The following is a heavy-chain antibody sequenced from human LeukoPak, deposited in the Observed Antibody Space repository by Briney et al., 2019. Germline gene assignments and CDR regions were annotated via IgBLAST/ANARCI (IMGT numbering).Heavy chain of an antibody. Sequence: PGGSLRLSCAASGFTFDDYAMRWVRQAPGKGLECVSGISCSSGSIDYADSVKGRFNISRDNAKSSLYLQMYSLRAEATALYYCATDYYDSSGYYYREGYFDSCGQGTLVTVSS. V-gene: IGHV3-9*01. CDR1: GFTFDDYA. D-gene: IGHD3-22*01. CDR2: ISCSSGSI. J-gene: IGHJ4*02. CDR3: ATDYYDSSGYYYREGYFDS.